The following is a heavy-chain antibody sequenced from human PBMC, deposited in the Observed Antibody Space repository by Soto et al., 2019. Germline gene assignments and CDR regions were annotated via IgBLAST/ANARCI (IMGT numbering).Heavy chain of an antibody. V-gene: IGHV4-39*01. J-gene: IGHJ6*03. CDR3: ARSQGVRGRVQLVLMDV. D-gene: IGHD6-13*01. Sequence: SETLSLTCTVSGGSISSSSYYWGWIRQPPGKGLEWIGSIYYSGSTYYNPSLKSRVTISVDTSKNQFSLKLSSVTAADTAVYYCARSQGVRGRVQLVLMDVWGKGTTVTVSS. CDR1: GGSISSSSYY. CDR2: IYYSGST.